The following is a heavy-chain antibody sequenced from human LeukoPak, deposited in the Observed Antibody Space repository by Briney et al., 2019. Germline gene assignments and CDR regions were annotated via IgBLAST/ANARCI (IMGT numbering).Heavy chain of an antibody. CDR2: IYPGDSDT. V-gene: IGHV5-51*01. J-gene: IGHJ4*02. CDR3: ARRRDLYSGSYYTFDY. D-gene: IGHD1-26*01. CDR1: GYSFTTHW. Sequence: GESLQISCKASGYSFTTHWIGWVRQMPGKGLEWMGIIYPGDSDTRYSPSFQGHVTISADKSISTAYLQWSSLKASDTAMYFCARRRDLYSGSYYTFDYWGQGTLVTVSS.